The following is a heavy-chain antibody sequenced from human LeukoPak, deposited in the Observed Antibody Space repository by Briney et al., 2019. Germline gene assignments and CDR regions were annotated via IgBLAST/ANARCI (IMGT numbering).Heavy chain of an antibody. CDR1: GFTFSSYG. D-gene: IGHD3-10*01. J-gene: IGHJ4*02. V-gene: IGHV3-23*01. CDR3: AKGMVRGVIPMKNFDY. CDR2: ISGSGGST. Sequence: GGTLRLSCAASGFTFSSYGMSWVRQAPGKGLEWVSAISGSGGSTYYADSVKGRFTISRDNSKNTLYLQMNSLRAEDTAVYYCAKGMVRGVIPMKNFDYWGQGTLSPSPQ.